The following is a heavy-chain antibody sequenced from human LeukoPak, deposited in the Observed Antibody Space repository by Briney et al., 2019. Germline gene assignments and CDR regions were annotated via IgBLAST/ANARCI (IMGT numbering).Heavy chain of an antibody. CDR1: GFTFSSYG. Sequence: GGSLRLSCAASGFTFSSYGTHWVRQAPGRGLEWVAVIWYDGSNKYYADSVKGRFTISRDNSKNTLYLQMNSLRAEDTAVYYCARDGPSGSYDAFDIWGQGTMVTVSP. D-gene: IGHD1-26*01. CDR2: IWYDGSNK. J-gene: IGHJ3*02. V-gene: IGHV3-33*01. CDR3: ARDGPSGSYDAFDI.